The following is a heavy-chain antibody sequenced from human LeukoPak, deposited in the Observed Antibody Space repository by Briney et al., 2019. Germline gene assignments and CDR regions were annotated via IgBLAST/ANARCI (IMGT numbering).Heavy chain of an antibody. Sequence: GGSLRLSCAASGFTFSDAWMTWVRHAPGKGLEWVGRIKSKTNGGTTDYAAPVKGRFTISRDDSKNTLYFEMNSLKTEDTAIYYCSALGYPQYFHHWGQGTLVTVSS. J-gene: IGHJ4*02. CDR3: SALGYPQYFHH. CDR2: IKSKTNGGTT. V-gene: IGHV3-15*01. D-gene: IGHD2-15*01. CDR1: GFTFSDAW.